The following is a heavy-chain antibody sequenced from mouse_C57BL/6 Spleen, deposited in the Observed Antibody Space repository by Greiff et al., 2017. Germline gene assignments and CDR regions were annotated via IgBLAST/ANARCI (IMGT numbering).Heavy chain of an antibody. CDR2: IYPGDGDT. Sequence: VQLQQSGPELVKPGASVKISCKASGYAFNSSWMNWVKQRPGKGLEWIGRIYPGDGDTNYNGKFKGKATLTADKSSSTAYMPLSSLTSEDSAVYFCARVGDSSVYWGQGTTLTVSS. D-gene: IGHD3-2*02. V-gene: IGHV1-82*01. J-gene: IGHJ2*01. CDR3: ARVGDSSVY. CDR1: GYAFNSSW.